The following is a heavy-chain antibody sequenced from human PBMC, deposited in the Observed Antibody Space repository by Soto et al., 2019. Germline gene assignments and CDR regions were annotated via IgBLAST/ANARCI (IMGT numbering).Heavy chain of an antibody. CDR1: GFTFSSYA. V-gene: IGHV3-30-3*01. CDR2: ISYDGSNK. Sequence: LSCAASGFTFSSYAMHWVRQAPGKGLEWVAVISYDGSNKYYADSVKGRFTISRDNSKNTLYLQMNSLRAEDTAVYYCARDGIIVGATTYYYYGMDVWGQGTTVTVSS. J-gene: IGHJ6*02. D-gene: IGHD1-26*01. CDR3: ARDGIIVGATTYYYYGMDV.